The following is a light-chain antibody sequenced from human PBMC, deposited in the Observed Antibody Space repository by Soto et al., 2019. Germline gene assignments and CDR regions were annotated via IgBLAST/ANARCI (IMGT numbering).Light chain of an antibody. V-gene: IGKV3-15*01. CDR2: GAS. CDR1: QSVSSN. Sequence: IVITQSPTTLSVSPGQRATLSCRASQSVSSNLAWYQQKPGQAPRLIXYGASTRATGIPARFSGSGSGTEFTLTISSLQSEDFAVYYCQQYNNWPPWTFGQGTKVDIK. J-gene: IGKJ1*01. CDR3: QQYNNWPPWT.